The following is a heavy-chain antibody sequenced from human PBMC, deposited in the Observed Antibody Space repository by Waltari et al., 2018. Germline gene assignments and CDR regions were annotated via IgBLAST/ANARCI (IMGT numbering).Heavy chain of an antibody. J-gene: IGHJ2*01. V-gene: IGHV1-69*13. CDR2: SRPICGTA. CDR3: ATTRTTVTTKFWYFDL. CDR1: GGTFSSYA. Sequence: QVQLVQSGAEVKKPGSSVKVSCKASGGTFSSYAISWVRQAPGQGLEWMGGSRPICGTANYAQKFQGRVTITADESTRTAYMELSSLRSEDTAVYYCATTRTTVTTKFWYFDLWGRGTLVTVSS. D-gene: IGHD4-17*01.